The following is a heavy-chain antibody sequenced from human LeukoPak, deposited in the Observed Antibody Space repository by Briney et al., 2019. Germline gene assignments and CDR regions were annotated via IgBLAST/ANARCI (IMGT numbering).Heavy chain of an antibody. J-gene: IGHJ4*02. CDR2: IIPIFGTA. CDR3: ASIRGYSVSYACDY. Sequence: ASVKVSCKASGGTFSSYAISWVRQAPGQGLEWMGRIIPIFGTANYAQKFQGRVTITTDESTSTAYMELSSLRSEDTAVYYCASIRGYSVSYACDYWGQGTLVTVSS. D-gene: IGHD1-26*01. CDR1: GGTFSSYA. V-gene: IGHV1-69*05.